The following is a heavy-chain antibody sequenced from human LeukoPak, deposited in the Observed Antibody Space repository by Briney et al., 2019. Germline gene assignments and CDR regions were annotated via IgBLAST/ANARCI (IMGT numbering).Heavy chain of an antibody. CDR3: ITGFWDSSGFYHGDDAFDV. V-gene: IGHV3-15*01. D-gene: IGHD3-22*01. CDR2: ITSKSSGEIR. Sequence: GGSLRLSCVASGFTFSNAWMTWVRQAPGRGLEWVGRITSKSSGEIRVYATPVQGRFTISRDDSKNTVYVQMNSLKTEDTAVYYCITGFWDSSGFYHGDDAFDVLGQGTLVAVSS. CDR1: GFTFSNAW. J-gene: IGHJ3*01.